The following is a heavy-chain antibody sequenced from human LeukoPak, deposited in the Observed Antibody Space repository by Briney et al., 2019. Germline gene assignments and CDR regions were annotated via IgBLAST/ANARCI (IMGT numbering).Heavy chain of an antibody. CDR1: GGSFSGYY. Sequence: NSSETLSLTCAVYGGSFSGYYWSWIRQPPGKGLEWIGEINHSGSTNYNPSLKSRVTISVDTSKNQFSLKLSSVTAADTAVYYCARPYSSGWYAFFDYWGQGTLVTVSS. J-gene: IGHJ4*02. CDR2: INHSGST. CDR3: ARPYSSGWYAFFDY. V-gene: IGHV4-34*01. D-gene: IGHD6-19*01.